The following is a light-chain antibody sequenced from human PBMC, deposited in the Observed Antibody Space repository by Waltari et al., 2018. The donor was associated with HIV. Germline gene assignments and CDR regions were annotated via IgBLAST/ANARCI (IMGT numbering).Light chain of an antibody. CDR1: DIGLGGYNF. CDR2: DVD. J-gene: IGLJ2*01. Sequence: ADTQPASVSGLPGQSTTISCTADDIGLGGYNFVSWYHQNSGNPPRLLLYDVDPRAAVVSVLFSGSMSGNTASLTFSGRRAEEEGHYYCASFTDDNTVIYGGGTEVTVL. V-gene: IGLV2-14*03. CDR3: ASFTDDNTVI.